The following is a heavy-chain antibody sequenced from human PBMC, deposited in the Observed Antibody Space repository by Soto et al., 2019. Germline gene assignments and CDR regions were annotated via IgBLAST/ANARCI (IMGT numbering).Heavy chain of an antibody. J-gene: IGHJ4*01. CDR2: IRSRANNYAA. Sequence: PWGSLRLSCAASGFIFSGSAIHWVRQAPGKGLEWVGRIRSRANNYAASSGASVRGRFTFFRDDSKNMAYLQMNTLKTEDTAIYYWAIVQQAPIGVYFYPGMDPGGQGT. CDR1: GFIFSGSA. D-gene: IGHD3-10*01. V-gene: IGHV3-73*01. CDR3: AIVQQAPIGVYFYPGMDP.